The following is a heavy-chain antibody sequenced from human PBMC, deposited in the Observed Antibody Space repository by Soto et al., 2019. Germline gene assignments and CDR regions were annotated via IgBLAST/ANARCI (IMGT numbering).Heavy chain of an antibody. CDR1: GYTFTSYA. CDR2: INAGNGNT. J-gene: IGHJ6*02. V-gene: IGHV1-3*01. Sequence: PRPSVKVSCKASGYTFTSYAMHWVRQAPGQRLEWMGWINAGNGNTKYSQKFQGRVTITRDTSASTAYMELSSLRSEDTAVYYCARVKYYYDSSVAMDVWGQGTTVTVSS. CDR3: ARVKYYYDSSVAMDV. D-gene: IGHD3-22*01.